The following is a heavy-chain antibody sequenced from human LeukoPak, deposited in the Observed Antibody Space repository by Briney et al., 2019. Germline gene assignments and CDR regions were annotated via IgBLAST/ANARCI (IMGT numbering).Heavy chain of an antibody. CDR1: GGSISSYY. Sequence: SETLSLTCTVSGGSISSYYWSWIRQPAGKGLEWIGRIYTSGSNNYNPSLKSRVTMSVDTSKNQFSLKLSSVTAADTAVYYCARGLRWLVNVLGGYFDYWGQGTLVTVSS. CDR3: ARGLRWLVNVLGGYFDY. D-gene: IGHD6-19*01. V-gene: IGHV4-4*07. J-gene: IGHJ4*02. CDR2: IYTSGSN.